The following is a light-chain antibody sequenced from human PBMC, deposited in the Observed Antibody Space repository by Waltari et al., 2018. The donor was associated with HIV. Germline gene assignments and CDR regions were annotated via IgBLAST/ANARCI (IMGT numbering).Light chain of an antibody. V-gene: IGKV1-5*03. J-gene: IGKJ5*01. CDR1: QSISNW. Sequence: DIPMTQTPSTLSASVGDRVTVTCRASQSISNWLAWYQQKPGKAPKLLMYKASTLESGVPSRFSGSGSETEFTLTISSLRPDDFATYYCQQYNTYPITFGQGTRLEIK. CDR2: KAS. CDR3: QQYNTYPIT.